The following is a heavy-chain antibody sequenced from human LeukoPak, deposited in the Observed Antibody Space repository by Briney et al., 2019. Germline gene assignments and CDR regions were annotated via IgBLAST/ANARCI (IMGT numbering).Heavy chain of an antibody. V-gene: IGHV3-21*01. CDR3: ARETRYSSAWYGY. Sequence: GGPLRLSCAASGFTFSIYSMNWVRHAPGKGLECVSSISSSSSYIYYADSVKGRFTISRDNAKNSLYLQMNSLRAEDTAVFYCARETRYSSAWYGYWGQGTLVTVSS. D-gene: IGHD6-19*01. CDR1: GFTFSIYS. CDR2: ISSSSSYI. J-gene: IGHJ4*02.